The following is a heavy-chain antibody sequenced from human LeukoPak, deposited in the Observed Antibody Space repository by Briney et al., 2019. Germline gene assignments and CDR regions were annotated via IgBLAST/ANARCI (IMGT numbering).Heavy chain of an antibody. J-gene: IGHJ5*02. CDR1: GFVFSSYA. CDR2: INAGNGNT. Sequence: GASVKVSCKASGFVFSSYAIHWVRQAPGQRLEWMGWINAGNGNTHYSENFQGRVILTRDTVASTVYMELSGLTSEDTAVFYCARAVAGPSALWFDPWGQGTLVTVSS. CDR3: ARAVAGPSALWFDP. V-gene: IGHV1-3*01. D-gene: IGHD6-19*01.